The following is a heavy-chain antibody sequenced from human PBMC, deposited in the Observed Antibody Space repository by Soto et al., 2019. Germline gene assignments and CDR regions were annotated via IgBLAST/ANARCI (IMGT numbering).Heavy chain of an antibody. CDR3: ARALILTGYYIHDAFDI. Sequence: QVQLQESGPGLVKPSETLSLTCTVSGGSISSYYWSWIRQPPGKGLEWIGYIYYSGSTNYNPSLQSRVTISVDTSKNQFSLKLSSVTAADTAVYYCARALILTGYYIHDAFDIWGQGTMVTVSS. D-gene: IGHD3-9*01. V-gene: IGHV4-59*01. CDR2: IYYSGST. J-gene: IGHJ3*02. CDR1: GGSISSYY.